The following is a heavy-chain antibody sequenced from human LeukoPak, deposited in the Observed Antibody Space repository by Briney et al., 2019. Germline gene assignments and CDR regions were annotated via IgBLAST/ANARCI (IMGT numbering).Heavy chain of an antibody. CDR3: ARPSVTTGGMDV. V-gene: IGHV4-59*08. CDR2: IDHSGNT. Sequence: SETLSLTCSVSGGSISSYYWTWIRQPPGKGLEWIGYIDHSGNTNYNPSLKSRASIFLDTSKSQLSLKLKSMTAADTAVYYCARPSVTTGGMDVWGQGTTVTVSS. J-gene: IGHJ6*02. CDR1: GGSISSYY. D-gene: IGHD4-17*01.